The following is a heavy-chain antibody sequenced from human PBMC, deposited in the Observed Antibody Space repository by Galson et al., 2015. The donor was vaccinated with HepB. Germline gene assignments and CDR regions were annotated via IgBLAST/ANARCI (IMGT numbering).Heavy chain of an antibody. CDR2: IRSKASGHAT. J-gene: IGHJ4*02. Sequence: LRLSCAASGFTFSGSAIHWVRQASGKGLEWVGRIRSKASGHATAYAASLRGRFTISRDDSKNTPYLHMNSLKTEDTALYYCARLGDLSGYSSLWGQGTLVTVSS. CDR3: ARLGDLSGYSSL. D-gene: IGHD2-15*01. CDR1: GFTFSGSA. V-gene: IGHV3-73*01.